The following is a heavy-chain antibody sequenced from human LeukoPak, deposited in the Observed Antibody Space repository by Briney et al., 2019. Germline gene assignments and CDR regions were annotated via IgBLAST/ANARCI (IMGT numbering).Heavy chain of an antibody. D-gene: IGHD4-17*01. Sequence: ASVKVSCKASGYTFTGYYMHWVRQAPGQGLEWMGWINPNSGGTNYAQKFQGRVTMTRDTSISTAYMELSRLRSDDTAVYYCARTPALTTVTYYFDYWGQGTLVTVSS. CDR3: ARTPALTTVTYYFDY. CDR1: GYTFTGYY. J-gene: IGHJ4*02. CDR2: INPNSGGT. V-gene: IGHV1-2*02.